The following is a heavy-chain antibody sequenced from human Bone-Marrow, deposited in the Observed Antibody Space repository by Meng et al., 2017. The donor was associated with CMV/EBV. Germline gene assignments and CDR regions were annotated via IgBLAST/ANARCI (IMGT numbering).Heavy chain of an antibody. CDR2: ISAYKGNT. V-gene: IGHV1-18*01. D-gene: IGHD3-10*01. CDR1: GYTFTSYG. J-gene: IGHJ3*02. CDR3: EKESLPCFAESPSRPNKMPFDI. Sequence: ASVKVSCKASGYTFTSYGISWVRQAPGQGLECMGWISAYKGNTNYAQKLQGRVTMTTDTYTSTAYMELRSLRSDDTAVYDCEKESLPCFAESPSRPNKMPFDIWGQGTMATVSS.